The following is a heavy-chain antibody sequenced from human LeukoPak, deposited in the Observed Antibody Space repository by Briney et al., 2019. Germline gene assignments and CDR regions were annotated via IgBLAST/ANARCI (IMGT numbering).Heavy chain of an antibody. V-gene: IGHV3-7*01. CDR3: VVYKYILSWSAFDF. CDR2: IRQDGSDK. Sequence: GGSLTLSCAISGFTSTTAWLTWVRPAPGKGLEWVADIRQDGSDKYYVDSVKGRFIISRDNAKKSVSLHMNNLRVEDTAVYYCVVYKYILSWSAFDFWGRGTMVTVSS. CDR1: GFTSTTAW. D-gene: IGHD6-13*01. J-gene: IGHJ3*01.